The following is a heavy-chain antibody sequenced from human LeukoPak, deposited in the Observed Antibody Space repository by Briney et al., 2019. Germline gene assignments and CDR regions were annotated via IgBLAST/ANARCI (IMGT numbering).Heavy chain of an antibody. J-gene: IGHJ4*02. CDR1: GFSFSSYA. CDR3: AKEWWSSSSPLHFDY. Sequence: GGSLRLSCAASGFSFSSYAMSWVRQAPGKGLEWVSAISASGGNTYYADSVKGRFTISRDNSKNTLYLQMNSLRAEDTALYYCAKEWWSSSSPLHFDYWGQGSLVTGSS. CDR2: ISASGGNT. D-gene: IGHD6-6*01. V-gene: IGHV3-23*01.